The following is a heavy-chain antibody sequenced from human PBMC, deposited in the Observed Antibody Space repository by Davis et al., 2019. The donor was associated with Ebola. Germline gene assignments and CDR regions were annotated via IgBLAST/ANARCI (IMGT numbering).Heavy chain of an antibody. CDR3: ARAKFGEVLFDY. D-gene: IGHD3-10*01. CDR2: ISDGGRNT. Sequence: PGGSLRLSCAASGFTFSSYTMNWVRQAPGKGLEWVSTISDGGRNTHYADSVKGRFTISRDDSKSTLFLQMNALRAGDTAVYYCARAKFGEVLFDYWGQGTQVTVSS. CDR1: GFTFSSYT. J-gene: IGHJ4*02. V-gene: IGHV3-23*01.